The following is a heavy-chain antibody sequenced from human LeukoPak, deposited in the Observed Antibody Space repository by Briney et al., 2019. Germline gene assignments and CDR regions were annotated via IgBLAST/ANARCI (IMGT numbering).Heavy chain of an antibody. Sequence: SETLSLTCTVSGGSISSGGYYWSWIRQHPGKGLEWIGYIYYSGSTYYNPSLKSRVTISVDTSKNQFSLKLSSVAAADTAVYYCARDMTDWWFDPWGQGTLVTVSS. J-gene: IGHJ5*02. D-gene: IGHD3-9*01. CDR1: GGSISSGGYY. V-gene: IGHV4-31*03. CDR2: IYYSGST. CDR3: ARDMTDWWFDP.